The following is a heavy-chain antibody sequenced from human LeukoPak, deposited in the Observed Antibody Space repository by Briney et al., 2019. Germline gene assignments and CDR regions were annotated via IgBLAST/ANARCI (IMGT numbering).Heavy chain of an antibody. CDR1: GYTFTSYA. V-gene: IGHV1-18*01. D-gene: IGHD3-10*01. J-gene: IGHJ4*02. CDR3: ARLVGVRSYFDY. CDR2: ISAYNGNT. Sequence: GASVKVSCKASGYTFTSYAMHWVRQAPGQGLEWMGWISAYNGNTNYAQKLQGRVTMTTDTSTSTAYMELRSLRSDDTAVYYCARLVGVRSYFDYWGQGTLVTVSS.